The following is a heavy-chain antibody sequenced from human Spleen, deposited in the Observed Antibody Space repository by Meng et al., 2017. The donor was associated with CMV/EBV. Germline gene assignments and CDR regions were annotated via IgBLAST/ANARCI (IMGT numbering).Heavy chain of an antibody. Sequence: LPLQESGPGPVEPSGAPALPCHVSGGSISRSSYYWGWIRQPPGKGLEWIGSIYYSGSTYYNPSLKSRVTISVDTSKNQFSLKLSSVTAADTAVYYCARGDRYYDSSGPFDYWGQGTLVTVSS. V-gene: IGHV4-39*07. CDR3: ARGDRYYDSSGPFDY. CDR1: GGSISRSSYY. D-gene: IGHD3-22*01. J-gene: IGHJ4*02. CDR2: IYYSGST.